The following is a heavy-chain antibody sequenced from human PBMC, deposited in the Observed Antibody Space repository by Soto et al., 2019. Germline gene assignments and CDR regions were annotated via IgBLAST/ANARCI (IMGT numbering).Heavy chain of an antibody. CDR2: TSGKNSNT. CDR1: GYTFISHG. Sequence: QVQLVQSGVEVKKPGASVKVSCKASGYTFISHGISWVRQAPGQGLELMGWTSGKNSNTNYAQKLQGRVTLTTDTSTSTAYMDLTSLRSDYTAVYYFARVASSIVVVPDYGIDVWRQGTTVTVSS. V-gene: IGHV1-18*04. D-gene: IGHD2-15*01. J-gene: IGHJ6*02. CDR3: ARVASSIVVVPDYGIDV.